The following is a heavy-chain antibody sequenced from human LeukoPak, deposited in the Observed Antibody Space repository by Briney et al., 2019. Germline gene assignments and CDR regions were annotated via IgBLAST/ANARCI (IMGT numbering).Heavy chain of an antibody. CDR3: ARRHLRTAAGTSNNWFDP. CDR1: GGSFSGYY. D-gene: IGHD6-13*01. CDR2: INHSGST. J-gene: IGHJ5*02. Sequence: PSETLSLTCAVYGGSFSGYYWSWIRQPPGKGLEWIGEINHSGSTNYNPSLKSRVTISVDTSKNQFSLKLSSVTAADTAVYYCARRHLRTAAGTSNNWFDPWGQGTLVTVSS. V-gene: IGHV4-34*01.